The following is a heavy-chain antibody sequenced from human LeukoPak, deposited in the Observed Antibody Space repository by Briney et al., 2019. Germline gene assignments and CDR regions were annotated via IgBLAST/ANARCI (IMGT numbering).Heavy chain of an antibody. V-gene: IGHV3-7*01. J-gene: IGHJ4*02. Sequence: GGSLRLSCAASGFTFSNYWMSWVRQAPGKGLEWVANIKEDGSEKYYVDSVKGRFTISRDNAKNSLYLQMNSLRAEDTAVYYCASAYYDILTGLVFDYWGQGTLVTVSS. D-gene: IGHD3-9*01. CDR2: IKEDGSEK. CDR3: ASAYYDILTGLVFDY. CDR1: GFTFSNYW.